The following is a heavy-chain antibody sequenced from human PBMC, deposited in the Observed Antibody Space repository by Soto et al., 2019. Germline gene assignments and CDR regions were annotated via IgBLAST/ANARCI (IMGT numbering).Heavy chain of an antibody. CDR1: GYTFTGYY. J-gene: IGHJ5*02. Sequence: GGFVEVSCKASGYTFTGYYFHWGRQGPRQGVEWMGWVNPNSGGTNYAQKFQGRVTMTGDTYISTAYMELSRLRSDDTAVYYCARWDSMSYDGSGNNWFDPWGQGTLVTVSS. CDR3: ARWDSMSYDGSGNNWFDP. CDR2: VNPNSGGT. D-gene: IGHD3-22*01. V-gene: IGHV1-2*02.